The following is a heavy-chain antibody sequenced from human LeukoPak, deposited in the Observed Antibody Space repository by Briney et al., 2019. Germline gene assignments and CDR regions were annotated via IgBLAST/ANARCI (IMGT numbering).Heavy chain of an antibody. J-gene: IGHJ5*02. Sequence: GGSLRLSCAASGFTVSSTYMSWVRQAPGKGLEWVSVIYSGGTTYYADSVKGGFTISRDDSKNTAYLQIDSLKTEDTAVYYCTTLRVGAWGQGTLVTVSS. CDR3: TTLRVGA. CDR1: GFTVSSTY. D-gene: IGHD3-3*01. CDR2: IYSGGTT. V-gene: IGHV3-66*04.